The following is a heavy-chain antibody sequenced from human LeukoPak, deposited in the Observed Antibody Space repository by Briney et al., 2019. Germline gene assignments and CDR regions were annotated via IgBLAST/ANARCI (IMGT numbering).Heavy chain of an antibody. J-gene: IGHJ4*02. Sequence: PGGSLRLSCAASGFTFSSYWMTWVRQAPGKGLEWVATIKYDGSETYYVDSVRGRFSISSDNAKNSLYLQMNSLRAEDTAVYYCARDSTLSNYWGQGTLVTVSS. CDR3: ARDSTLSNY. V-gene: IGHV3-7*04. D-gene: IGHD3-16*01. CDR1: GFTFSSYW. CDR2: IKYDGSET.